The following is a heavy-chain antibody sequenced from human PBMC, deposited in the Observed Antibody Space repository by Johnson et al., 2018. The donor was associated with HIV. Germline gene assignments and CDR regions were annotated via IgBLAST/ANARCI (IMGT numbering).Heavy chain of an antibody. J-gene: IGHJ3*01. V-gene: IGHV3-30*14. CDR2: ISYDGIN. CDR1: GFTFSTYA. CDR3: ARQTLRAFDV. Sequence: QVQLVESGGGVVQPGRSLRLSCAASGFTFSTYAIHWVRQAPGKGLEWVAVISYDGINKADSVKGRFTISRDNSKNTLYLQMNTLRPEDTALYYCARQTLRAFDVWGPGTMVTVSS.